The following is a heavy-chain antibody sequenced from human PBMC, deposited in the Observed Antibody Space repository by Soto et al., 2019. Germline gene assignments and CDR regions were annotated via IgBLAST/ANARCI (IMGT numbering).Heavy chain of an antibody. Sequence: PSETLSLTCAVSGGSISSSDSWSWVRQPPGKGLEWIGEIYHSGSTNYNPSLKSRVTISVDTSKNQLSLKLTSVTAADTAVYYCARDKITGLFDYWGQGTLVTVSS. D-gene: IGHD2-8*02. CDR2: IYHSGST. V-gene: IGHV4-4*02. CDR1: GGSISSSDS. J-gene: IGHJ4*02. CDR3: ARDKITGLFDY.